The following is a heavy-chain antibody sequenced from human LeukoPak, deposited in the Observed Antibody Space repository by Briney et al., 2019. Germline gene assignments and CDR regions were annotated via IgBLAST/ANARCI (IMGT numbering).Heavy chain of an antibody. CDR2: MNPNSGNT. CDR1: GYTFTNFD. CDR3: ARGPQWRGDSYYMDV. D-gene: IGHD6-19*01. J-gene: IGHJ6*03. Sequence: ASVKVSCKGPGYTFTNFDINWVRQATGQGLEWMGWMNPNSGNTGSAQKLQGRVTMTMNTSISTAYIELSSLRSEDTAVYYCARGPQWRGDSYYMDVWGRGTMVTVSS. V-gene: IGHV1-8*01.